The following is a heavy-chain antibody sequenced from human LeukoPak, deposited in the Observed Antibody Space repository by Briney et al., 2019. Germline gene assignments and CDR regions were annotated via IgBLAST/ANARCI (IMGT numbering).Heavy chain of an antibody. D-gene: IGHD6-19*01. Sequence: SETLSLTCTVSGGSLSGFYWSWIRQPPGKGLEWIGYVYYSGSTTYNPSLKSRVTISVDTSKNQFSLRLGSVTAADTAVYYCARVGGSGWFDYWGQGTLVTASS. CDR1: GGSLSGFY. V-gene: IGHV4-59*01. J-gene: IGHJ4*02. CDR3: ARVGGSGWFDY. CDR2: VYYSGST.